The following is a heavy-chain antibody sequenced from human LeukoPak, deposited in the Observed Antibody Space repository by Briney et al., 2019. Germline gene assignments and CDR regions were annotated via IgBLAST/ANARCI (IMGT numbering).Heavy chain of an antibody. CDR3: ARDYWRSIDH. J-gene: IGHJ4*02. CDR1: GLTFSNYW. D-gene: IGHD1-1*01. Sequence: GGSLRLSCVVSGLTFSNYWMIWVRQAPGKGLESVAIVNEDGSAKYYLDSVKGRFTISRDNARNSLYLEMNSLRAEDTAVYYCARDYWRSIDHWGQGTLVTVSS. V-gene: IGHV3-7*01. CDR2: VNEDGSAK.